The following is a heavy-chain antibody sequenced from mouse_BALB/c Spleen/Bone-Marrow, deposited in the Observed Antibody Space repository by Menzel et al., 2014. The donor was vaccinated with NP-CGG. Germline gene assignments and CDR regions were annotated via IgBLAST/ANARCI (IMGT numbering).Heavy chain of an antibody. CDR1: GFSFTGYT. V-gene: IGHV1-18*01. Sequence: EVKLMESGPELVKPGASMKISCKASGFSFTGYTMNWVKQSHGKNLEWIGLINPYNGGTSYNLRFKGKATLTVDKSFSTAYMELLSLTSEDSAVYYCARADYYFDYWGQGTTLTVSS. J-gene: IGHJ2*01. CDR2: INPYNGGT. CDR3: ARADYYFDY.